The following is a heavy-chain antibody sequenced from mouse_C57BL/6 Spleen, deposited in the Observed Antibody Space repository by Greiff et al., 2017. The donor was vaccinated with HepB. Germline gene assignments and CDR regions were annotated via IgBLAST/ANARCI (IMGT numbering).Heavy chain of an antibody. V-gene: IGHV1-69*01. CDR2: IDPSDSYT. CDR1: GYTFTSYW. J-gene: IGHJ2*01. D-gene: IGHD1-1*01. Sequence: VQLQQPGAELVMPGASVKLSCKASGYTFTSYWMHWVKQRPGQGLEWIGEIDPSDSYTNYNQKFKGKSTLTVDKSSSTAYMQLSSLTSEDSAVYYCARSGYYGPFFDYWGQGTTLTVSS. CDR3: ARSGYYGPFFDY.